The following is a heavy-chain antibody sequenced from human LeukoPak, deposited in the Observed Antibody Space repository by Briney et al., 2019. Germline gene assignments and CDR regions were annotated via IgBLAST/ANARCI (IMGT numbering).Heavy chain of an antibody. D-gene: IGHD3-22*01. CDR1: GYTFTSYG. Sequence: ASVKVSCTASGYTFTSYGISWVRQAPGQGLEWMGWISAYNGNTNYAQKLQGRVTMTTDTSTSTAYMELRSLRSDDTAVYYCARRLYYYDSSGYLSGWFDPWGQGTLVTVSS. V-gene: IGHV1-18*01. CDR3: ARRLYYYDSSGYLSGWFDP. J-gene: IGHJ5*02. CDR2: ISAYNGNT.